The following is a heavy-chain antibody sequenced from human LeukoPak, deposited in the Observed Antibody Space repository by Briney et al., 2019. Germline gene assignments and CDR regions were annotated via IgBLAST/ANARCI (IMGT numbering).Heavy chain of an antibody. V-gene: IGHV1-69*06. J-gene: IGHJ6*02. CDR2: INFMFGTT. CDR3: ARGRYNILTPRFYAMEV. Sequence: SVTVSCKASGGTLSNSAVSWVRQAPGQGLEWMGGINFMFGTTEYAQNFQGNVTITADKSTNTVYMELSSLRSDDTAVYYCARGRYNILTPRFYAMEVWGQGTTVTVSS. D-gene: IGHD3-9*01. CDR1: GGTLSNSA.